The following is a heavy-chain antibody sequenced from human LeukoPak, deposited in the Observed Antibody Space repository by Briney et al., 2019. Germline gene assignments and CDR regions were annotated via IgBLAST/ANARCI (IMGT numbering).Heavy chain of an antibody. Sequence: SETLSLTCTVSGDSISSYYWSWVRQPPGKGLEWIGSIYHSGSTYYNPSLKSRVTISVDTSKNQFSLKLSSVTAADTAVYYCARQFGEVRGEDWFDPWGQGTLVTVSS. V-gene: IGHV4-38-2*02. CDR2: IYHSGST. J-gene: IGHJ5*02. D-gene: IGHD3-10*01. CDR1: GDSISSYY. CDR3: ARQFGEVRGEDWFDP.